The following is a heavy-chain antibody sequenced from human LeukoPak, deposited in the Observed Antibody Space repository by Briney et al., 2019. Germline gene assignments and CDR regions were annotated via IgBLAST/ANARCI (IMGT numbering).Heavy chain of an antibody. CDR1: GFTFSSYG. V-gene: IGHV3-33*01. J-gene: IGHJ4*02. D-gene: IGHD6-19*01. CDR2: IWYDGSNK. CDR3: ARDGAVAGYFDY. Sequence: GGSLRLSCAASGFTFSSYGMHWVRQAPGKGLEWVAVIWYDGSNKYYADSVKGRFTISRDNSKNTLYLQMNSLRAEDTAVYYCARDGAVAGYFDYWGQGTPVTVSS.